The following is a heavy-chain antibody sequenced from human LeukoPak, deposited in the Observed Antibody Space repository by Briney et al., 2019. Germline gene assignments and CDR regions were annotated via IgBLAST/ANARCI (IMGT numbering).Heavy chain of an antibody. Sequence: PGGSLRLSCAASGFTFSSSAMSWVRQAPGKGLEWVSSISGSGSGGSTYYADSVKGRFTVSRDNSKNTLYLQMNSLRAEDTAVYYCAKEVLSVGATPSTVFDYWGQGTLVTASS. CDR3: AKEVLSVGATPSTVFDY. V-gene: IGHV3-23*01. J-gene: IGHJ4*02. D-gene: IGHD1-26*01. CDR2: ISGSGSGGST. CDR1: GFTFSSSA.